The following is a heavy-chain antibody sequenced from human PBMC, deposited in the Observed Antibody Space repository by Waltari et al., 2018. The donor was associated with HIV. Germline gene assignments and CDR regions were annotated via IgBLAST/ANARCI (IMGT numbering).Heavy chain of an antibody. CDR1: GFPVSSTH. Sequence: EVPLVESGGGLVQPGGSLRLSCAAAGFPVSSTHMSWVPQAPGKGLEWVSLIYTGGSTYYADSVKGRFTISRDNSKNTLYLQMNSLRAEDTAVYYCASPDTTMVHGHYYFYHMDVWGQGTTVTVSS. V-gene: IGHV3-66*01. CDR2: IYTGGST. J-gene: IGHJ6*02. D-gene: IGHD5-18*01. CDR3: ASPDTTMVHGHYYFYHMDV.